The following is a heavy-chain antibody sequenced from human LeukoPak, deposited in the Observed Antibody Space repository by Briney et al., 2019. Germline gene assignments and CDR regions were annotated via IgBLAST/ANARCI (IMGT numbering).Heavy chain of an antibody. CDR2: INPDTGGT. V-gene: IGHV1-2*02. Sequence: GASVKVSCKASGYTFTAYYIHWVRQAPGQGFEWMGWINPDTGGTNYAQKFQGRVAMTGDTSTSTVYMELSRLTSDDTAVYYCVRGWLAIVVVPPDFWGQGTLVTVSS. D-gene: IGHD2-21*01. CDR1: GYTFTAYY. CDR3: VRGWLAIVVVPPDF. J-gene: IGHJ4*02.